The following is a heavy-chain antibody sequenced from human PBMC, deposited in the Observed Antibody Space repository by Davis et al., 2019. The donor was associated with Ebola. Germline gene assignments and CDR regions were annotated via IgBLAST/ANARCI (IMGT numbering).Heavy chain of an antibody. CDR1: GFTVKTND. D-gene: IGHD3-22*01. V-gene: IGHV3-66*01. CDR2: LHTGGSI. CDR3: AKFPQYDSSGYYYGSGY. J-gene: IGHJ4*02. Sequence: GGSLRLSCAASGFTVKTNDMTWVRQAPGKGLEWVSVLHTGGSIYYADSVKDRFTISSDSSKNTVSLQMNGLRAEDTAVYYCAKFPQYDSSGYYYGSGYWGQGTLVTVSS.